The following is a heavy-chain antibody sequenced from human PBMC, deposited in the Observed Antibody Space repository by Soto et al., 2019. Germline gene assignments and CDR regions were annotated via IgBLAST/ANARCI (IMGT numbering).Heavy chain of an antibody. D-gene: IGHD3-22*01. CDR3: ARSPQPYYYHSSGSTDY. CDR2: INTGNGNT. V-gene: IGHV1-3*04. CDR1: GYTFTSYA. Sequence: ASVKVSCKASGYTFTSYAMHWVRQAPGQSLEWMGWINTGNGNTKYSQKFQGRVTITRDTSATTAYMELSSLRSEDTAMYYCARSPQPYYYHSSGSTDYWGQGTLVTVSS. J-gene: IGHJ4*02.